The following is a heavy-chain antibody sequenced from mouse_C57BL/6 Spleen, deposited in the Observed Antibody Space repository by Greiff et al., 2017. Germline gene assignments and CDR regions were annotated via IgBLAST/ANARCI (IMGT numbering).Heavy chain of an antibody. D-gene: IGHD2-5*01. CDR1: GYTFTSYW. CDR2: IHPNSGST. CDR3: ARSAYYSNYVCDY. J-gene: IGHJ2*01. V-gene: IGHV1-64*01. Sequence: QVQLQQPGAELVKPGASVKLSCKASGYTFTSYWMHWVKQRPGQGLEWIGMIHPNSGSTNYNEKFKSKATLAVDKSSSTAYMQLSSLTSEDSAVYYCARSAYYSNYVCDYWGQGTTLTVSS.